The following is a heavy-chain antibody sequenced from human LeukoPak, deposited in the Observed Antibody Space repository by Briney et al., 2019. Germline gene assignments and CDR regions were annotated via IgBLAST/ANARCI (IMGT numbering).Heavy chain of an antibody. CDR1: GYTFTSYY. Sequence: VASVKVSCKASGYTFTSYYMHWVRQAPGQGLEWMGIINPSGGSTSYAQKFQGRVTMTRDTSTSTVYMELSSLRSEDTAVYCCARAGYSSGWYFREDAFDIWGQGTMVTVSS. CDR3: ARAGYSSGWYFREDAFDI. D-gene: IGHD6-19*01. J-gene: IGHJ3*02. CDR2: INPSGGST. V-gene: IGHV1-46*01.